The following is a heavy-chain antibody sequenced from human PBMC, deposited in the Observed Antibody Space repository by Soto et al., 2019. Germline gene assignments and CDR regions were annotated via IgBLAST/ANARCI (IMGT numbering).Heavy chain of an antibody. CDR1: GFTFSDYS. J-gene: IGHJ4*01. CDR2: ISSTGNTI. D-gene: IGHD4-4*01. CDR3: AREGVTNYTDYYFDL. V-gene: IGHV3-11*04. Sequence: GSLRLSCAASGFTFSDYSMNWIRQAPGKGLEWVSYISSTGNTIYYADSVKGRFTISRDTAKTSLYLQMDSLRPEDTAIYYCAREGVTNYTDYYFDLWGHGALVTVSS.